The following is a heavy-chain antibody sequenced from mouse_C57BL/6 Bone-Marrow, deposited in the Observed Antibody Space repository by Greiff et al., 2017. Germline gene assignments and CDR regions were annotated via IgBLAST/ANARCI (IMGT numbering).Heavy chain of an antibody. V-gene: IGHV1-59*01. CDR2: IDPSDSYT. Sequence: QVQLQQSGAELVRPGTSVKLSCKASGYTFTSYWMHWVKQRPGQGLEWIGVIDPSDSYTNYNQKFKGKATLTVDTSSSTAYMQLSSLTSEDSAVYYCARSTMVTHYYAMDYWGQGTSVTVSS. CDR3: ARSTMVTHYYAMDY. CDR1: GYTFTSYW. D-gene: IGHD2-2*01. J-gene: IGHJ4*01.